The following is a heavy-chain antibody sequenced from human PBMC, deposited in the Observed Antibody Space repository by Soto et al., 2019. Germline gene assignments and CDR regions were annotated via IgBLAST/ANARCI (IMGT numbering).Heavy chain of an antibody. J-gene: IGHJ5*02. CDR2: ITGSGSSI. D-gene: IGHD2-21*02. CDR3: AKDDVSGDGLWLVSA. Sequence: DVQLLESGGGLVQPGGSLKLSCVASGLSFNKYAMIWVRQPPGKGQEWVSGITGSGSSIQYTASVKGRFTISRDNSKNTVYLQMDYLRAEDTAMYYCAKDDVSGDGLWLVSAWGQGTPVTVS. CDR1: GLSFNKYA. V-gene: IGHV3-23*01.